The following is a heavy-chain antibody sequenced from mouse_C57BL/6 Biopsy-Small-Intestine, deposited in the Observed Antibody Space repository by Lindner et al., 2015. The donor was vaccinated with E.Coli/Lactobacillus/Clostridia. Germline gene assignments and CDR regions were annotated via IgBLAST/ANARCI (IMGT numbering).Heavy chain of an antibody. D-gene: IGHD1-1*01. CDR3: VNYYGSSPAWFAY. CDR2: IYPGDGDT. J-gene: IGHJ3*01. V-gene: IGHV1-80*01. CDR1: GYAFSRYW. Sequence: VQLQESGAELVKPGASVKISCKDSGYAFSRYWMNWVKQRPGKGLEWIGQIYPGDGDTNYNGKFKGKATLTADKSSSTAYMQLSSLTSEDSAVYFCVNYYGSSPAWFAYWGQGTLVTVSA.